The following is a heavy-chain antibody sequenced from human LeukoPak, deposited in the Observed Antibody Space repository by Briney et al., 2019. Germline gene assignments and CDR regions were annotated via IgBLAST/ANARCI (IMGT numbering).Heavy chain of an antibody. CDR2: ISYDGSNK. Sequence: RRSLRLSCAASGFTFSSYGMHWVRQAPGKGLEWVAVISYDGSNKYYGDSVKGRFTISRDNSKNTLYLQMNSLRAEDAAVYYCAQEVYGGNSAYFDYWGQGTLVTVSS. J-gene: IGHJ4*02. D-gene: IGHD4-23*01. CDR3: AQEVYGGNSAYFDY. V-gene: IGHV3-30*18. CDR1: GFTFSSYG.